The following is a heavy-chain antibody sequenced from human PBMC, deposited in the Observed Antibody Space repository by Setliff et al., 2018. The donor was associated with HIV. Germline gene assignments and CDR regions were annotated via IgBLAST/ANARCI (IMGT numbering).Heavy chain of an antibody. CDR1: GGSISSGGNY. D-gene: IGHD3-9*01. Sequence: SETLSLTCTVSGGSISSGGNYWSWIRQYPGKGLEWIGYIYYTGSTYYNPSLKSRVTISVDTSKNQFSLKLSAVTAADTAVYYCARAELHYDILTQSKSVDVWGKGTTVTVS. V-gene: IGHV4-31*02. J-gene: IGHJ6*03. CDR3: ARAELHYDILTQSKSVDV. CDR2: IYYTGST.